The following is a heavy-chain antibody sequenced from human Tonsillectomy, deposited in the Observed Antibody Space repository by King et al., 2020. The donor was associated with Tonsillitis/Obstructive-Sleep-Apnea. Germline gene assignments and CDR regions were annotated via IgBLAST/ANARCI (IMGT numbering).Heavy chain of an antibody. CDR3: ARDSRSVVDNWYFDL. D-gene: IGHD3-22*01. V-gene: IGHV5-51*03. CDR2: IYPDDSDS. CDR1: GYSFTSHW. J-gene: IGHJ2*01. Sequence: EQLVQSGAEVKKPGESLKISCQGSGYSFTSHWIGWVRQMPGKGLEWMGIIYPDDSDSRYSPSFQGQVTFSADKSINTVYLQWGSLKTSDTAIYFCARDSRSVVDNWYFDLWGRGTLVTVSS.